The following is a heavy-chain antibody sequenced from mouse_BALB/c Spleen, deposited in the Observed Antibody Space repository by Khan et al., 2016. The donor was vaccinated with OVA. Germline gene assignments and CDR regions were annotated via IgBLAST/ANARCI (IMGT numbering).Heavy chain of an antibody. D-gene: IGHD1-2*01. CDR3: ARRNYFGYTVAY. V-gene: IGHV1-77*01. J-gene: IGHJ3*01. CDR2: ISPGSGDT. CDR1: GYTFTDYY. Sequence: QVQLQQSGAELARPGASVKLSCKASGYTFTDYYINWVKQRTGQGLEWIGEISPGSGDTYYNEKFKGKATLTAEKSSSTVYMQLSSLQAEASAVYCGARRNYFGYTVAYWGQGTLVTVAA.